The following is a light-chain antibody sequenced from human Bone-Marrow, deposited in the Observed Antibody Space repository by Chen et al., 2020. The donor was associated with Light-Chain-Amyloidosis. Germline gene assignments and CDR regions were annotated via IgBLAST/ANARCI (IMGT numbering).Light chain of an antibody. CDR2: EDD. J-gene: IGLJ3*02. Sequence: NFMLPQPHPVSESPGKTVIISCTRRSGSIATNYVQWSQQRPGSSPTTVIYEDDQRPSGVPDRFSGSIDRSSNSASLTISGLKTEDEADYYCQSYQGSSQGVFGGGTKLTVL. V-gene: IGLV6-57*01. CDR3: QSYQGSSQGV. CDR1: SGSIATNY.